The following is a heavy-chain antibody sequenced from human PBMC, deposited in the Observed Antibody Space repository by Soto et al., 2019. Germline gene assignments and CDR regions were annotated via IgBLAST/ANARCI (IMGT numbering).Heavy chain of an antibody. Sequence: PSGTLDLTCTASGESICTSSWTWFRQPQGKGLEGIGYIYYSGSANSNPSLKSRGTISLDTSQNQFSLKLSTATAAGTPVYYCARRYGSCFGYCGQGTLVTV. J-gene: IGHJ4*02. CDR1: GESICTSS. V-gene: IGHV4-59*08. CDR2: IYYSGSA. CDR3: ARRYGSCFGY. D-gene: IGHD5-18*01.